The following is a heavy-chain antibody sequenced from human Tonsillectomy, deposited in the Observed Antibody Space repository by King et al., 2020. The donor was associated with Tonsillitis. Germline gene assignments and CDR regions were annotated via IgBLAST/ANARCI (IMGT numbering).Heavy chain of an antibody. D-gene: IGHD6-19*01. CDR3: ARDGSTGWLAD. CDR1: GYTFTGSY. CDR2: INPNSGGT. Sequence: VQLVESGAEVRKPGASVKVSCKSSGYTFTGSYMHWVRQAPGQGLEWMGWINPNSGGTDYAQKFQGRVSVTRDTSISTAYMELSRLRSDDTAVYYCARDGSTGWLADWGQGTLVTVSS. V-gene: IGHV1-2*02. J-gene: IGHJ4*02.